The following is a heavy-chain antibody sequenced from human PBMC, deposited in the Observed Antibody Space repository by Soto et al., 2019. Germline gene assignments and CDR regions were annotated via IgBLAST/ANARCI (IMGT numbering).Heavy chain of an antibody. J-gene: IGHJ6*03. Sequence: GGSLRLSCAASGFTFSSYGMHWVRQAPGKGLEWVAGIWYDGSNKYYADSVKGRFTISRDNSKNTLYLQMNSLRAEDTAVYYCARFYGSYMDVWGKGTTVTVSS. D-gene: IGHD3-10*01. CDR2: IWYDGSNK. CDR1: GFTFSSYG. V-gene: IGHV3-33*01. CDR3: ARFYGSYMDV.